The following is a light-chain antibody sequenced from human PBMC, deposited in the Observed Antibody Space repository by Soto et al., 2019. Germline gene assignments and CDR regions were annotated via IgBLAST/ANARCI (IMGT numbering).Light chain of an antibody. J-gene: IGLJ2*01. CDR3: SSYTSSSTRGVV. CDR1: SSDVGDYKF. V-gene: IGLV2-14*01. Sequence: QSALTQPASVYGSPGQSIAISCTGTSSDVGDYKFVSWYQQHPGKAPKLMIYDVSNRPSGVSNRFSGSKVDNTASLTISGLQVEDDADYYCSSYTSSSTRGVVFGGGTKLTVL. CDR2: DVS.